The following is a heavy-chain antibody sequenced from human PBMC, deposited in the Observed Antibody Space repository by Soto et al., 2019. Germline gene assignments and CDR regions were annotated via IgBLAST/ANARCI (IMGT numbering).Heavy chain of an antibody. V-gene: IGHV3-23*01. CDR1: GSRFSSYR. J-gene: IGHJ4*02. D-gene: IGHD2-2*01. CDR2: MTATGDRT. CDR3: AAMNGYFEY. Sequence: HPGGSLRLSGVDAGSRFSSYRMSWVRQTPGKGLEWVAAMTATGDRTDYADSVAGRFTISRSHSKKTQYLQMTSLRAEDTAMYYCAAMNGYFEYWGKVTPVTV.